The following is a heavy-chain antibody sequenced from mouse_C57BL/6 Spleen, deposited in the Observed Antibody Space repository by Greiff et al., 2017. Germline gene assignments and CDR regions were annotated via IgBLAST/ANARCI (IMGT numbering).Heavy chain of an antibody. Sequence: EVKLQESGPGLVKPSQSLSLTCSVTGYSITSGYYWNWIRQFPGNKLEWMGYISYDGSNNYNPSLKNRISITRDTSKNQFFLKLNSVTTEDTATYYCAREGAYYGNYGYFDVWGTGTTVTVSS. V-gene: IGHV3-6*01. J-gene: IGHJ1*03. CDR2: ISYDGSN. CDR1: GYSITSGYY. CDR3: AREGAYYGNYGYFDV. D-gene: IGHD2-10*01.